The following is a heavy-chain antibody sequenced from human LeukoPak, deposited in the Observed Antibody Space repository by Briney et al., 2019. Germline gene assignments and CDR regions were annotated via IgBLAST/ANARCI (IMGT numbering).Heavy chain of an antibody. CDR3: ARDYYGDYLFDY. CDR1: GFTFSSYS. CDR2: ISSSSSYI. D-gene: IGHD4-17*01. J-gene: IGHJ4*02. V-gene: IGHV3-21*01. Sequence: GGSLRLSCAASGFTFSSYSMNWVRQAPGKGLEWVSSISSSSSYIYYVDSVKGRFTISRDNAKNSLYLQMNSLRAEDTAVYYCARDYYGDYLFDYWGQGTLVTVSS.